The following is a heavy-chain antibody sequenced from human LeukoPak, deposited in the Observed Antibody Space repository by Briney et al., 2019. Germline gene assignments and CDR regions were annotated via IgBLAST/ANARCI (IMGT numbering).Heavy chain of an antibody. CDR2: ISGSGGST. CDR3: AKDQGRYYDSSGYYPFDY. D-gene: IGHD3-22*01. J-gene: IGHJ4*02. Sequence: GGSLRLSCAASGFTFSSYAMSWVRQAPGKGLEWVAAISGSGGSTYYADSVKGRFTISRDNSKNTLYLQMNSLRAEDTAVYYCAKDQGRYYDSSGYYPFDYWGQGTLVTVSS. CDR1: GFTFSSYA. V-gene: IGHV3-23*01.